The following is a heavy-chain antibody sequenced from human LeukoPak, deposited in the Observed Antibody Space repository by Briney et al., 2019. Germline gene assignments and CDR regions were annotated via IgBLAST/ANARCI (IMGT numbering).Heavy chain of an antibody. D-gene: IGHD6-13*01. Sequence: PGGSLRLSCAASGFIVSDKYMSWVRQAPGKGLEWISVIYSDGNTYYSDSVKGRFTISRDNSKNTLFLQMDSLRVEDTAVYYCTRGHYSNTLGGQGTLVTVSS. CDR2: IYSDGNT. CDR3: TRGHYSNTL. J-gene: IGHJ4*02. CDR1: GFIVSDKY. V-gene: IGHV3-66*01.